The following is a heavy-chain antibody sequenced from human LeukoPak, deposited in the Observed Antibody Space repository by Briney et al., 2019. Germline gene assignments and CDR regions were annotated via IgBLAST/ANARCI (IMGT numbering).Heavy chain of an antibody. J-gene: IGHJ3*02. D-gene: IGHD3-3*01. CDR1: GYTFTSYG. V-gene: IGHV1-18*01. CDR2: ISAYNGNT. CDR3: ARGARSITIFGVAHDAFDI. Sequence: ASVKVSCKASGYTFTSYGISWVRQAPGQGLEWMGWISAYNGNTNYAQKLQGRVTMTTDTSTSTAYMELRSLRSDDTAVHYCARGARSITIFGVAHDAFDIWGQGTMVTVSS.